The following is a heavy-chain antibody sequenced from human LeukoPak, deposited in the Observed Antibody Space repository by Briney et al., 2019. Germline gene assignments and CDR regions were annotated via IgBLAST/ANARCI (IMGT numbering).Heavy chain of an antibody. V-gene: IGHV1-2*02. CDR3: ARDRSMAAADYYFDY. CDR2: INPNSGGT. J-gene: IGHJ4*02. Sequence: ASVKVSCKASGYTFTGYFMHWVRQAPGQGLEWMGWINPNSGGTNYAQKFQGRVTMTRDTSISTAYMELSRLRSDDTAVYYCARDRSMAAADYYFDYWGQGTLVTVSS. CDR1: GYTFTGYF. D-gene: IGHD6-13*01.